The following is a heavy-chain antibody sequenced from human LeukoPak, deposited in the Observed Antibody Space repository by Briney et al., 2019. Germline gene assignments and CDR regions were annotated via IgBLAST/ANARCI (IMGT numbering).Heavy chain of an antibody. D-gene: IGHD6-6*01. V-gene: IGHV1-46*01. CDR3: ARAGSSSSPTLDY. CDR1: GYIFTNYY. CDR2: INTSGGST. J-gene: IGHJ4*02. Sequence: ASVKVSCKASGYIFTNYYMHWVRQAPGQGLEWMGIINTSGGSTSSAQKFQGRVTMTRDTSTSTVYMELSGLRSEDTALYYCARAGSSSSPTLDYWGQGTLVTVSS.